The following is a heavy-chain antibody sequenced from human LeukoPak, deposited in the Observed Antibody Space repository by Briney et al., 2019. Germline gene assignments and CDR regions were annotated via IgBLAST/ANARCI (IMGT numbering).Heavy chain of an antibody. CDR2: IYHSGST. CDR3: AREANLPAAMVVY. V-gene: IGHV4-38-2*02. Sequence: PSETLSLTCTVSGYSISSGYYWGWIRQPPGKGLEWIGSIYHSGSTYYNPSLKSRVTISVDTSMNQFSLKLSSVTAADTAVYYCAREANLPAAMVVYWGQGTLVTVSS. J-gene: IGHJ4*02. D-gene: IGHD2-2*01. CDR1: GYSISSGYY.